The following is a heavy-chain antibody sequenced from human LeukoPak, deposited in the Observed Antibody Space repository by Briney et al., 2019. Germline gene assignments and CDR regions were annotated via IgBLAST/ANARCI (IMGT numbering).Heavy chain of an antibody. CDR1: GFTFSSYS. V-gene: IGHV3-21*01. Sequence: SGGSLRLSCAASGFTFSSYSMNWVRQAPGKGLEWVSSISSSSSYIYYADSVKGRFTISRDNAKNSLYLQMNSLRAEDTAAYYCARDSYGPKHSAAMDVWGKGTTVTVSS. CDR2: ISSSSSYI. J-gene: IGHJ6*04. CDR3: ARDSYGPKHSAAMDV. D-gene: IGHD5-18*01.